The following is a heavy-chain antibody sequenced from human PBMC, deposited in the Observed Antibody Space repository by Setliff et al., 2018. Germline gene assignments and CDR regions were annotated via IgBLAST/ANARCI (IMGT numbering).Heavy chain of an antibody. CDR2: VYRGGSTT. Sequence: GGSLRLSCAASGFTFNNYAMSWVRQAPGKRLEGVSVVYRGGSTTFYADSVKGRFTISRDDSKNTLYWQMNSLRPEDTAVYYCARTCSGSGCYAGLESWGQGTPVTVSS. V-gene: IGHV3-23*03. CDR1: GFTFNNYA. CDR3: ARTCSGSGCYAGLES. J-gene: IGHJ4*02. D-gene: IGHD2-15*01.